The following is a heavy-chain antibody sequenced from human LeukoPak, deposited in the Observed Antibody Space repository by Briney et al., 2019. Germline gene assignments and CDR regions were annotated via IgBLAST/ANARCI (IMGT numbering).Heavy chain of an antibody. D-gene: IGHD2-2*01. Sequence: GGSLRLSCAASGFTFSDHYMDWVRQAPGKGLEWVAVIWYDGSNKYYADSVKGRFTISRDNSKNTLYLQMNSLRAEDTAVYYCAKDEYCSSTSCYAVDYWGQGTLVTVSS. J-gene: IGHJ4*02. CDR1: GFTFSDHY. CDR3: AKDEYCSSTSCYAVDY. V-gene: IGHV3-33*06. CDR2: IWYDGSNK.